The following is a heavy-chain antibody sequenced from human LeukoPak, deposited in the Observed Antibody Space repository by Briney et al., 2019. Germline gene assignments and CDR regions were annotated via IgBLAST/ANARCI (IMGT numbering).Heavy chain of an antibody. CDR1: GGSISSYY. CDR2: IYTSGST. J-gene: IGHJ4*02. Sequence: PSETLSLTCTVSGGSISSYYWSWIRQPAGKGLEWIGRIYTSGSTNYNPSLKSRVTMSVDTSKNQFSLKLSSVTAADTAVYYCARGGAAAGKRGFRYWGQGTLVTVSS. V-gene: IGHV4-4*07. D-gene: IGHD6-13*01. CDR3: ARGGAAAGKRGFRY.